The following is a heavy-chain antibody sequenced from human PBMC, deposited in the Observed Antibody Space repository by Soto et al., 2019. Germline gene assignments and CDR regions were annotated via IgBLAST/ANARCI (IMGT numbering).Heavy chain of an antibody. V-gene: IGHV3-23*01. CDR3: AKDLHDYRISWFDL. Sequence: PGGSLRLSCEASGFSFTKYAMSWVRQAPGEGPEWVSGISGSGGSTYYVDSVKGRFTISRDNSKNTVYLQMNSLRAEDTAVYYCAKDLHDYRISWFDLWGQGTLVTVSS. J-gene: IGHJ5*02. D-gene: IGHD4-4*01. CDR2: ISGSGGST. CDR1: GFSFTKYA.